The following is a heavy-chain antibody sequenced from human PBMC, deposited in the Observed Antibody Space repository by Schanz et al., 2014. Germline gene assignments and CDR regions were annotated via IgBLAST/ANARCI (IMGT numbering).Heavy chain of an antibody. CDR3: ARVLGGDEGLDQ. Sequence: EVQVMESGGGLVQPGGSLRLSCAASGFTFSSYWMSWVRQAPGKGLEWVANIKQDGSAKNYVDSVKGRFTISRDNPKNSLCLQMNSLRAEDTALYYCARVLGGDEGLDQWGQGTLVTVSS. CDR2: IKQDGSAK. D-gene: IGHD4-17*01. V-gene: IGHV3-7*01. J-gene: IGHJ4*02. CDR1: GFTFSSYW.